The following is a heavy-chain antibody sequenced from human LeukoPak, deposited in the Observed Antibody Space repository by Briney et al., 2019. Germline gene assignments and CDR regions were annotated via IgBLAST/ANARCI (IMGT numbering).Heavy chain of an antibody. CDR2: IYHTGST. CDR3: ARAGWIITSGIDY. V-gene: IGHV4-38-2*01. J-gene: IGHJ4*02. Sequence: PSETVSLTCGVSGYSISRGYYWAWIRQPPGKGLEWIGTIYHTGSTYYTPSLGSRVTISVDTSKNEFSLNLDSVTAADTAVYYCARAGWIITSGIDYWGQGALVTVSS. CDR1: GYSISRGYY. D-gene: IGHD3-10*01.